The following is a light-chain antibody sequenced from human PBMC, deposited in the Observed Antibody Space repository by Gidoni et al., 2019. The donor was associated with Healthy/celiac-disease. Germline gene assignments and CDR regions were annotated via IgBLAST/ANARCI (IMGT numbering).Light chain of an antibody. CDR2: EGS. J-gene: IGLJ1*01. CDR1: SSDVGSYNL. V-gene: IGLV2-23*01. Sequence: QSALTQPASVSGSHGQSITISCTGTSSDVGSYNLVSWYQQHPVKAPKLMIYEGSKRPSGVSNRFSGSKSGNTASLSVSGLHAYHEADYYCCSYAGSSSYVFETGTKVTVL. CDR3: CSYAGSSSYV.